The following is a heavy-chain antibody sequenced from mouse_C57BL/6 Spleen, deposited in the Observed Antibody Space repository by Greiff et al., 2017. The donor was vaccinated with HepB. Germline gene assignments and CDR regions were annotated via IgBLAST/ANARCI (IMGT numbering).Heavy chain of an antibody. CDR1: GYAFSSSW. Sequence: VQLQQSGPELVKPGASVKISCKASGYAFSSSWMNWVKQRPGKGLEWIGRIYPGDGDTNYNGKFKGKATLTADKSSSTATMQLSSLTSEDSAVYFCARGGYYAMDYWGQGTSVTVSS. J-gene: IGHJ4*01. CDR2: IYPGDGDT. V-gene: IGHV1-82*01. CDR3: ARGGYYAMDY.